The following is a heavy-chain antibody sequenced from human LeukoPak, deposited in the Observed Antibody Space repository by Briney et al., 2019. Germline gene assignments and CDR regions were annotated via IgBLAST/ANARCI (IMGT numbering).Heavy chain of an antibody. CDR2: MNPNSGNT. J-gene: IGHJ6*03. Sequence: RASVKVSCKASGYTFTSYDINWVRQATGQGLEWMGWMNPNSGNTGYAQKFQGRVTMTRNTSISTAYMELSSLRSEDTAVYYCARAVVVVAATGTISDYYYYMDVWGKGTTVTTSS. D-gene: IGHD2-15*01. CDR3: ARAVVVVAATGTISDYYYYMDV. CDR1: GYTFTSYD. V-gene: IGHV1-8*01.